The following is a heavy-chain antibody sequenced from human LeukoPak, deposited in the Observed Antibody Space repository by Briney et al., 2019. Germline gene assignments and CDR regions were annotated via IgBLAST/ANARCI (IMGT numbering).Heavy chain of an antibody. V-gene: IGHV3-66*01. CDR2: IYSGGST. CDR1: GFTVSSNY. J-gene: IGHJ3*02. Sequence: GGSLRLSCAASGFTVSSNYMSWVRQAPGKGLEWVSVIYSGGSTYYADSVKGRFTISRDNSKNTLYLPMNSLRAEDTAVYYCASVRAVRGFDIWGQGTMVTVSS. CDR3: ASVRAVRGFDI. D-gene: IGHD3-10*02.